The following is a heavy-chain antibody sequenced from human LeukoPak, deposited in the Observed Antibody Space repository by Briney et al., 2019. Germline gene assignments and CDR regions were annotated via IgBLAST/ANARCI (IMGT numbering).Heavy chain of an antibody. Sequence: GGSLRLSCAASGFTFSSYAMSWVRQAPGKGLEWVSAISGSGGSTYYADSVKGRFTISRDNSKNTLYLQMNSLRAEDTAVYYCAKDRVPIFWSVYYTTYSQHWGQATLVTAS. CDR3: AKDRVPIFWSVYYTTYSQH. CDR2: ISGSGGST. V-gene: IGHV3-23*01. CDR1: GFTFSSYA. J-gene: IGHJ1*01. D-gene: IGHD3-3*01.